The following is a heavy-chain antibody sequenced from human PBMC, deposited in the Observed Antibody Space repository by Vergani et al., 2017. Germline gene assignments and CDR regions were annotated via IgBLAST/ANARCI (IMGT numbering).Heavy chain of an antibody. J-gene: IGHJ4*02. CDR2: INPNSGGT. D-gene: IGHD7-27*01. V-gene: IGHV1-2*02. CDR3: ARDLGTRARDY. Sequence: QVQLVQSGAEVKKPGASVKVSCKASGYTFTGYYMHWVRQAPGQGLEWMGWINPNSGGTNYAQKFQGRVTITADKSTSTAYMELSSLRSEDTAVYYCARDLGTRARDYWGQGTLVTVSS. CDR1: GYTFTGYY.